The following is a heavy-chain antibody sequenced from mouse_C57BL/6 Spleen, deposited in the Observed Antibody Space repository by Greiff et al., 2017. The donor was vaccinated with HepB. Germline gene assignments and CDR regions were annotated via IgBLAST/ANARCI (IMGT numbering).Heavy chain of an antibody. CDR1: GYTFTDYY. V-gene: IGHV1-75*01. CDR2: IFPGSGST. J-gene: IGHJ2*01. Sequence: VQLHQSGPELVKPGASVKISCKASGYTFTDYYINWVKQRPGQGLEWIGWIFPGSGSTYYNEKFKGKATLTVDKSSSTAYMLLSSLTSEDSAVYFCARCYYGNCHFDYWGQGTTLTVSS. D-gene: IGHD2-1*01. CDR3: ARCYYGNCHFDY.